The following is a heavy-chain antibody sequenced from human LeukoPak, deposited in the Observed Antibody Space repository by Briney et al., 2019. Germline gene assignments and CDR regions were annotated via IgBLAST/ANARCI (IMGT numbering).Heavy chain of an antibody. J-gene: IGHJ4*02. Sequence: PGGSLRLSCAASGITFSSYAMSWVRQAPGKGLEWVSTIVGRGGITYYADSVKGRFTISRDNSKNTLYLQMNSLRAEDTAVYYCAKGGLLLWFGESKGGQGTLVTVSS. D-gene: IGHD3-10*01. CDR1: GITFSSYA. V-gene: IGHV3-23*01. CDR3: AKGGLLLWFGESK. CDR2: IVGRGGIT.